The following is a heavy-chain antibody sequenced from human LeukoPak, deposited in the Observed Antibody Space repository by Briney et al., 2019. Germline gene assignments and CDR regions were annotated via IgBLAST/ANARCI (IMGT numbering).Heavy chain of an antibody. CDR2: IYTSGYT. D-gene: IGHD3-10*01. CDR1: GDSISSNY. J-gene: IGHJ4*02. CDR3: ARGYYYGSGSPQFDY. V-gene: IGHV4-4*07. Sequence: SETLSLTCTVSGDSISSNYWSWIRQPAGKGLEWIGRIYTSGYTNYNPSLKSRVTTSLDTSKNQFSLKLSSVTAADTAVYYCARGYYYGSGSPQFDYWGQGTLVTVSS.